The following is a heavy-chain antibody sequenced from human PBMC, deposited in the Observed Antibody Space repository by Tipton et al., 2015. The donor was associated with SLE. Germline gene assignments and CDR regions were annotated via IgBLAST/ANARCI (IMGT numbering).Heavy chain of an antibody. CDR2: INPNSGGT. J-gene: IGHJ4*02. Sequence: QVQLVQSGAEVKKPGASVKVSCKASGYTFTGYYMHWVRQAPGQGLEWMGWINPNSGGTNYAQKLQGRVTMTTDTSTSTAYMELRSLRSDDTAVYYCARLRYSSGYRGPHFDYWGQGTLVTVSS. D-gene: IGHD6-19*01. CDR1: GYTFTGYY. CDR3: ARLRYSSGYRGPHFDY. V-gene: IGHV1-2*02.